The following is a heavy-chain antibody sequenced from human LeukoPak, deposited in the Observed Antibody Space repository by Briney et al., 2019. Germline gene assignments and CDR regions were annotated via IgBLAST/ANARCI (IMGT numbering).Heavy chain of an antibody. CDR2: IKQDGSEK. V-gene: IGHV3-7*03. CDR3: ARDYYGSGSYYPPFDP. CDR1: GFTFSSYW. D-gene: IGHD3-10*01. Sequence: GGSLRLSCAASGFTFSSYWMRWVRQAPGKGLEWVANIKQDGSEKYYVDSVKGRFTISRDNAKNSLYLQMNSLRAEDTAVYYCARDYYGSGSYYPPFDPWGQGTLVTVSS. J-gene: IGHJ5*02.